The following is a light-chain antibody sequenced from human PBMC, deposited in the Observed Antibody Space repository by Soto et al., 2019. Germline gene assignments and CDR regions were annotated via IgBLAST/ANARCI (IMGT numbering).Light chain of an antibody. CDR1: QGIGDT. V-gene: IGKV3-20*01. Sequence: VMTPSPSTLAVSQVDRVHLSCRASQGIGDTLAWYQQKPGQAPRLLIYDASSRATGIPDRFSGGGSGTDFTLTISRLEPEDFAVYYCQQFSSYPLTFGGGTKVDIK. CDR3: QQFSSYPLT. CDR2: DAS. J-gene: IGKJ4*01.